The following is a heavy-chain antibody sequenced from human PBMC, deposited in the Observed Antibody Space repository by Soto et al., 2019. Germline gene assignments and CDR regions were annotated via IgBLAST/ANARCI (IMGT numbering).Heavy chain of an antibody. Sequence: GGSLRLSCAASGFTFSSYSMNWVRQAPGKGLEWVSSISSSSYIYYADSVKGRFTISRDNAKNSLYLQMNSLRAEDTAVYYCARDRRVTAVAGLDYWGQGTLVTVSS. J-gene: IGHJ4*02. D-gene: IGHD6-19*01. CDR3: ARDRRVTAVAGLDY. CDR1: GFTFSSYS. CDR2: ISSSSYI. V-gene: IGHV3-21*01.